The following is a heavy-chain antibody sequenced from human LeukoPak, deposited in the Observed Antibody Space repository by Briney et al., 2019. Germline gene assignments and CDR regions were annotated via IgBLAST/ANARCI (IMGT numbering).Heavy chain of an antibody. CDR1: GYTFTGYY. J-gene: IGHJ4*02. CDR3: ARDVNIVVVVAAPKYYFDY. V-gene: IGHV1-2*02. Sequence: GASVKVSCKASGYTFTGYYMHWVRQAPGQGLEWMGWINPNSGGTNYAQKFQGRVTMTRDTSISTPYMELSRLRSDDTAVYYCARDVNIVVVVAAPKYYFDYWGQGTLVTVSS. D-gene: IGHD2-15*01. CDR2: INPNSGGT.